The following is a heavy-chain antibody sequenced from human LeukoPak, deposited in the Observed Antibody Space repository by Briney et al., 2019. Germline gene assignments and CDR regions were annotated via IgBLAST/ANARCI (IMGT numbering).Heavy chain of an antibody. D-gene: IGHD3-22*01. CDR2: ISGTGGST. CDR3: AKRRNYYDSDGFSVDY. CDR1: GFTFTSFA. V-gene: IGHV3-23*01. J-gene: IGHJ4*02. Sequence: GGSLRLSCAASGFTFTSFAMSWVRQAPGKGLEWVSTISGTGGSTFYADSVKGRFTISRDNSKNTLYLQINSLRAEDTAVYWCAKRRNYYDSDGFSVDYWGQGTLVTVSS.